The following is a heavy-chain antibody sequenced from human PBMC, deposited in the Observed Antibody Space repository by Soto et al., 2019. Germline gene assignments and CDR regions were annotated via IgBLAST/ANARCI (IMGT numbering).Heavy chain of an antibody. CDR2: IYYSGST. CDR1: GGSISSYY. CDR3: ASGGLLGHYYDSHWFDP. Sequence: LPETLSLTCTVSGGSISSYYWSWIRQPPGKGLEWIGYIYYSGSTNYNPSLKSRVTIAVATSKNQFSLKLSYVTAADTAVYSCASGGLLGHYYDSHWFDPWGQGTLVTVSS. V-gene: IGHV4-59*01. J-gene: IGHJ5*02. D-gene: IGHD3-22*01.